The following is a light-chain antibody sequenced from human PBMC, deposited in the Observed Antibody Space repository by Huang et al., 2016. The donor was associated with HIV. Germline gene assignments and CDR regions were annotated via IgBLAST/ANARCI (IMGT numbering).Light chain of an antibody. CDR1: QSVSSY. CDR2: DAS. Sequence: EIVLTQSPATLSVSPGERATLSCRASQSVSSYLAWYQQKPGQAPRLLIYDASNRATGSPARFSGSGSGTDFTLTISSLEPEDFAVYYCQQRSNWPITFGQGTRLEMK. V-gene: IGKV3-11*01. CDR3: QQRSNWPIT. J-gene: IGKJ5*01.